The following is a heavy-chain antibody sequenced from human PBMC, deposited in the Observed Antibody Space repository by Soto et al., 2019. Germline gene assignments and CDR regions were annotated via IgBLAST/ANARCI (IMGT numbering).Heavy chain of an antibody. CDR2: IYTTGST. Sequence: QVQLQESGRGLVKTSETLSLTCTVSGGSFSSYHWNWLRQPAGKGLEWMGRIYTTGSTHYTPSLKSRFTMSLDTSKKQFSQKLNSVTAADTAVYYCEVCSTYYNIDVWGQGITVDVS. CDR1: GGSFSSYH. CDR3: EVCSTYYNIDV. V-gene: IGHV4-4*07. J-gene: IGHJ6*02. D-gene: IGHD2-2*01.